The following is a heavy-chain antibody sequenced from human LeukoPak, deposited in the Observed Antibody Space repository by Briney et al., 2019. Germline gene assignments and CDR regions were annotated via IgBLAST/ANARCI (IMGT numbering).Heavy chain of an antibody. D-gene: IGHD1-1*01. CDR1: GGSISSSSYY. CDR2: IYYSGST. V-gene: IGHV4-39*07. J-gene: IGHJ4*02. CDR3: ARLGTGTGIDY. Sequence: SETLSLTCTVSGGSISSSSYYWGWIRQPPGKGLEWIGSIYYSGSTYYNPSLKSRVTISVDTSKNQFSLKLSSVTAADTAVFYCARLGTGTGIDYWGQGTLVTVSS.